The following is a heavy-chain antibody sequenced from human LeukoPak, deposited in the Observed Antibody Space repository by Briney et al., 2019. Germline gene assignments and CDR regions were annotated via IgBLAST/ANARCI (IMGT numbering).Heavy chain of an antibody. D-gene: IGHD6-13*01. V-gene: IGHV3-23*01. CDR3: AKDRGIAGTADYFDY. Sequence: GGSLRLSCAASGFTFSSYAMSWVRQAPGKGLDGVSSISGSGGSTYYADSVKGRFTISRDNSKNTLYLQMNSLRAEDTAIYHCAKDRGIAGTADYFDYWGQGTLVTVSS. CDR2: ISGSGGST. J-gene: IGHJ4*02. CDR1: GFTFSSYA.